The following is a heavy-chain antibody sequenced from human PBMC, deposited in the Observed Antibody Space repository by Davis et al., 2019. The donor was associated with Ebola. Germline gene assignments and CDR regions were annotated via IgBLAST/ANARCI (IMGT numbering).Heavy chain of an antibody. D-gene: IGHD3-3*01. J-gene: IGHJ5*02. CDR1: GGSISSSSYY. CDR2: IYYSGST. Sequence: MPSETLSLTCTVSGGSISSSSYYWGWIRQPPGKGLEWIGSIYYSGSTYYNPSLKSRVTISVDTSKNQFSLKLSSVTAADTAVYYCARGRFYYDFWSGYFFDPWGQGTLVTVSS. V-gene: IGHV4-39*01. CDR3: ARGRFYYDFWSGYFFDP.